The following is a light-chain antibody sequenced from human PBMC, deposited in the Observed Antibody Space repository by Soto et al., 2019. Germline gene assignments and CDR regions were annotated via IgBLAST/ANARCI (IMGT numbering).Light chain of an antibody. J-gene: IGKJ3*01. CDR1: QSFSGS. CDR3: QQRGSWPLS. CDR2: NTS. Sequence: EIVLTQSPATLSLSPGERATLSCRASQSFSGSLAWYQKKPGQAPRLLIYNTSNRAANVPARFSGSGSGTDFTLASSSLEPEYFAVYYCQQRGSWPLSFGPGTKVGIK. V-gene: IGKV3-11*01.